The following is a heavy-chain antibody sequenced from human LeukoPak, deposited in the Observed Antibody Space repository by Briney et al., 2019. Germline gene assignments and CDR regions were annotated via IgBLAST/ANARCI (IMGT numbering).Heavy chain of an antibody. J-gene: IGHJ3*02. Sequence: ASVKVSCKASGYTFTSYGISWVRQAPGQGLEWMGWISAYAQKVQGRVTMTTDTSTSTAYMELRSLRSDTAVYYSARDFVRFYYDSSGYYYGADAFDIWGQGTMVTVSS. CDR2: ISA. CDR3: ARDFVRFYYDSSGYYYGADAFDI. V-gene: IGHV1-18*01. D-gene: IGHD3-22*01. CDR1: GYTFTSYG.